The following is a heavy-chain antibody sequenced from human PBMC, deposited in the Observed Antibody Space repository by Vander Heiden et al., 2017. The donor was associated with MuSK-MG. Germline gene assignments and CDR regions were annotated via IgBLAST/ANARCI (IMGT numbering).Heavy chain of an antibody. J-gene: IGHJ3*01. V-gene: IGHV4-59*01. Sequence: QVQLQESGPRLAKPSETLSLSCSVSGASITGYNWSWLRQPPGRRLEWIGYISYSGSTNYNPSLNSRVDISIAASKKQFYLRLSSVTAADTAVYYCAKERGFDAFDVWGQGTMVTVSS. D-gene: IGHD6-25*01. CDR2: ISYSGST. CDR3: AKERGFDAFDV. CDR1: GASITGYN.